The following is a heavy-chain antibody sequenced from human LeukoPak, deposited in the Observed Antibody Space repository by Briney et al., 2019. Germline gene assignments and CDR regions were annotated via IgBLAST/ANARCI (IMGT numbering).Heavy chain of an antibody. Sequence: ASVKVSCKASGYTFTGYYMHWGRQAPGQGLEWRGRINSNNGGTAYAQKFQGRVTMTTDTSISTTPMELSRLRSNDTAVYYCARGQSVVVPAATRYNWFEPWGQGTLVTVSS. CDR2: INSNNGGT. CDR3: ARGQSVVVPAATRYNWFEP. J-gene: IGHJ5*02. CDR1: GYTFTGYY. V-gene: IGHV1-2*06. D-gene: IGHD2-2*01.